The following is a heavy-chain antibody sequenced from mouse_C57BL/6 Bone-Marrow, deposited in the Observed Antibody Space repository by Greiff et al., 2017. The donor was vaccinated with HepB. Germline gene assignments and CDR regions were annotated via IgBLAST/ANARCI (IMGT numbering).Heavy chain of an antibody. J-gene: IGHJ2*01. CDR3: ARWGYKRTFDY. D-gene: IGHD3-1*01. Sequence: VQVVESGPGLVAPSPSLSITCTVSGFSLTSYAISWVRQPPGQGLEWLGVIWTGGGTNYNSALKSRLSISKDNSKSQVFLNMNSLQTADTARYYCARWGYKRTFDYGGQGTTLTVTS. CDR1: GFSLTSYA. CDR2: IWTGGGT. V-gene: IGHV2-9-1*01.